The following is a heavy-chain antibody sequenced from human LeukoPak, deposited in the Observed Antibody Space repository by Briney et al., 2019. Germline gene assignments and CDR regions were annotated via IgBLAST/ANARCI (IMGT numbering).Heavy chain of an antibody. Sequence: SETLSLTCSVSGASISGYYWTWIRQPAGRGLEWLGRIYTTGSTKYNPSLKSRVIMSVDASKNQFSLTLTSVTAADTAVYFCANTAERQQMVQGTYFSSSFTDVWAKGTT. CDR1: GASISGYY. CDR3: ANTAERQQMVQGTYFSSSFTDV. J-gene: IGHJ6*03. D-gene: IGHD6-13*01. V-gene: IGHV4-4*07. CDR2: IYTTGST.